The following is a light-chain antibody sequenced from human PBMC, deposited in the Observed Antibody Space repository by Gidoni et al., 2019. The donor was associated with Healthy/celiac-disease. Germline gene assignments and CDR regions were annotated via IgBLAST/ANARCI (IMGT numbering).Light chain of an antibody. CDR3: QQYGSPGT. CDR2: GAS. Sequence: DIVLTQSPGTLSLSPGERATLSCRASQSVSSSYLAWYQQKPGQAPRLLIYGASSRATGIPDRFSGSGSGTDFTLTISRLEPEDFAVYYCQQYGSPGTFGQXTKVEIK. V-gene: IGKV3-20*01. CDR1: QSVSSSY. J-gene: IGKJ1*01.